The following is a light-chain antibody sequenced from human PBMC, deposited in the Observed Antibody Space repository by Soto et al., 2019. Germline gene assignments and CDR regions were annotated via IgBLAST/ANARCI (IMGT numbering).Light chain of an antibody. CDR3: MQSLQLPYT. V-gene: IGKV2D-29*01. Sequence: DLVVTQTPLSLSVTPGQPASISCKSGQSLVHTDGKTYLFWYLQKPGQPPQPLIYQVSNRFSGVPDRFNGSGSGTDFTLKISRMEAEDVGVYYCMQSLQLPYTFGQGTKLEIK. CDR2: QVS. J-gene: IGKJ2*01. CDR1: QSLVHTDGKTY.